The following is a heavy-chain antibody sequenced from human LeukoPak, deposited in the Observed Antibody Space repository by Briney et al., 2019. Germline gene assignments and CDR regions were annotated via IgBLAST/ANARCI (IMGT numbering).Heavy chain of an antibody. J-gene: IGHJ4*02. CDR3: ARDFSAYRFGEFDY. CDR2: ISYDGGNK. CDR1: GFTFSNYW. D-gene: IGHD3-10*01. V-gene: IGHV3-30*03. Sequence: PGGSLRLSCAASGFTFSNYWMHWVRQAPGKGLEWVAVISYDGGNKYYADSVKGRFTISRDNSKNTLDLQMNSLRPEDTAVYYCARDFSAYRFGEFDYWGQGTLVTVSS.